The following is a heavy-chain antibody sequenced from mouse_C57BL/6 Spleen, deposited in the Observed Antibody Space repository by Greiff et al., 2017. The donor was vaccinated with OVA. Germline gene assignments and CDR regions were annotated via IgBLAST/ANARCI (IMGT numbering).Heavy chain of an antibody. J-gene: IGHJ3*01. Sequence: QVQLQQSGAELVRPGASVTLSCKASGYTFTDYEMHWVKQTPVHGLEWIGAIDPETGGTAYNQKFKGKAILTADKSSSTAYMELRSLTSEDSAVYYCTRPLYDYTWFAYWGQGTLVTVSA. CDR3: TRPLYDYTWFAY. V-gene: IGHV1-15*01. D-gene: IGHD2-4*01. CDR2: IDPETGGT. CDR1: GYTFTDYE.